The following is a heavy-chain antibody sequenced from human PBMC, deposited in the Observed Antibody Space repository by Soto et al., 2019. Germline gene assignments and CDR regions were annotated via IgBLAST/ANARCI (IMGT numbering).Heavy chain of an antibody. CDR3: AKADITIFGGALVV. D-gene: IGHD3-3*01. V-gene: IGHV3-23*01. CDR2: ISGSGGDT. CDR1: GFTFSTYS. J-gene: IGHJ6*02. Sequence: GGSLRLSCAASGFTFSTYSMSWVRQAPGKGLEWLSAISGSGGDTFYADSVRGRFTIYRDNSKDTLYLEMNGLKAEDTAVYYCAKADITIFGGALVVWGQGTTVTVSS.